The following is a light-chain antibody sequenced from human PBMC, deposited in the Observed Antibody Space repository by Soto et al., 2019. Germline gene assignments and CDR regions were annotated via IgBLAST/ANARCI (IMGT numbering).Light chain of an antibody. V-gene: IGKV3D-15*01. J-gene: IGKJ1*01. Sequence: DRMITQSPATLPVSTGERATLASGASQSVSSNLAWYQQKPGQAPRPLIYGVSSRATGIPDRFSGSGSGTDFTLTISSLEPEDFAVYYCQQYDSSPRTFGEGTKVDI. CDR3: QQYDSSPRT. CDR2: GVS. CDR1: QSVSSN.